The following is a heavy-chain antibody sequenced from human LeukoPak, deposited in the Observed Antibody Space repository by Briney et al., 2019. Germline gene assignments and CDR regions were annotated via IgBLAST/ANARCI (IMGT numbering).Heavy chain of an antibody. Sequence: NAGGSLRLSCAASGFTFSNAWMSWVRPAPGKGREWVGLIKSKTDGGTTDYDAPVKGRFTISRDDSNNTLYLQINSLKTEDTAVYYCTTVLLWFGELSFDYWGQGTLVTVSS. CDR2: IKSKTDGGTT. CDR3: TTVLLWFGELSFDY. CDR1: GFTFSNAW. V-gene: IGHV3-15*01. D-gene: IGHD3-10*01. J-gene: IGHJ4*02.